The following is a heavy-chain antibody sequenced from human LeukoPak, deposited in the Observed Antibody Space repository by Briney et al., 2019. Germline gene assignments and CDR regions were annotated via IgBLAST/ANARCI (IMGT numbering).Heavy chain of an antibody. V-gene: IGHV3-48*03. J-gene: IGHJ4*02. CDR3: ARGAVVPAATWVYY. CDR2: ISSSGSTI. D-gene: IGHD2-2*01. Sequence: LXLSXAXSGFTFSSYEMNWVRQAPGKELEWVSYISSSGSTIYYADSVKGRFTISRDNAKNSLYLQMNSLRAEDTAVYYCARGAVVPAATWVYYWGQGTLVTVSS. CDR1: GFTFSSYE.